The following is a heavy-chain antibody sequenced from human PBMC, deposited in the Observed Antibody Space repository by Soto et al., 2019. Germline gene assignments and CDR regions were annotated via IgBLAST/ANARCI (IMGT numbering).Heavy chain of an antibody. CDR1: GGSVISSSYY. J-gene: IGHJ3*02. CDR3: ARHQSGSGSYYPDAFDI. V-gene: IGHV4-39*01. Sequence: PSETLSLTCTVCGGSVISSSYYWAWIRQHPGKGLEWIGSIYYSGSTYYNPSLKSRVTISVDTSKNQFSLKLSSVTAADTAVYYCARHQSGSGSYYPDAFDIWGQGTMVTVSS. D-gene: IGHD3-10*01. CDR2: IYYSGST.